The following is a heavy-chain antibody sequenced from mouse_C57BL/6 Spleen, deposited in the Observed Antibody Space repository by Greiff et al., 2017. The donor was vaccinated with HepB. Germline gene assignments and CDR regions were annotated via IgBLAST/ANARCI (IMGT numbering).Heavy chain of an antibody. CDR1: GYTFTSYW. Sequence: QVQLQQPGAELVKPGASVKLSCKASGYTFTSYWMHWVKQRPGQGLEWIGMIHPISGSTNYNEKFKSKSTLTVDKSSSTAYMQLSSLTSEDSAVYYCAKEGDFYGSFAYWGQGTLVTVSA. J-gene: IGHJ3*01. D-gene: IGHD1-2*01. V-gene: IGHV1-64*01. CDR2: IHPISGST. CDR3: AKEGDFYGSFAY.